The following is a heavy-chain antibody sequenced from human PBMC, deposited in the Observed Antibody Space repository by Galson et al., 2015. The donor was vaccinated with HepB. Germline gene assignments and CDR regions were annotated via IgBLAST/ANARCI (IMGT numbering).Heavy chain of an antibody. CDR3: ARGNDYGSGTFYKSYGIDV. V-gene: IGHV4-34*01. CDR2: ISHRGST. J-gene: IGHJ3*01. D-gene: IGHD3-10*01. CDR1: GFTVSSNY. Sequence: LRLSCAASGFTVSSNYMSWVRQAPGKGLEWIGEISHRGSTNYNPSLKSRVTISVDTSKNQFSLKLRSLTAADTALYYCARGNDYGSGTFYKSYGIDVWGQGTMVIVSS.